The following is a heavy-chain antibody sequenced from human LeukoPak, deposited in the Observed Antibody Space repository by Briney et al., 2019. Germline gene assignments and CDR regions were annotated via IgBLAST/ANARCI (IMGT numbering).Heavy chain of an antibody. CDR1: RFTFSSYG. Sequence: GGSLRLSCAASRFTFSSYGMHWVRQAPGKGLEWVAYIQYDGSNEQYADSVKGRFSISRDSSKNILYLQMNSLRAEDTAVYYCASSVPTGYSTYIFDYWGQGTLVTVSS. D-gene: IGHD6-13*01. J-gene: IGHJ4*02. CDR2: IQYDGSNE. V-gene: IGHV3-30*02. CDR3: ASSVPTGYSTYIFDY.